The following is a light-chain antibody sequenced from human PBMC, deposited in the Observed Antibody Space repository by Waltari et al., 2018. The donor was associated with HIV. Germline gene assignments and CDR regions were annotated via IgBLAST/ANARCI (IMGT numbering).Light chain of an antibody. V-gene: IGKV1-5*03. CDR3: QQYNSDFYT. J-gene: IGKJ2*01. CDR1: QDIGNW. Sequence: DIQMTQSPSTLSASVGDRVTITCRASQDIGNWLAWYQQKSGKAPKLLIYKTSTLEYGVPSRFSGSASGTGFTLTIDSLQPDDFATYYCQQYNSDFYTFGQGTKLEIK. CDR2: KTS.